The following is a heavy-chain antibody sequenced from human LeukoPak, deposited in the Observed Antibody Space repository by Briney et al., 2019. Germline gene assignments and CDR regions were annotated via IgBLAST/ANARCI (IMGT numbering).Heavy chain of an antibody. Sequence: GRSLSLSCAASGFTLSSFWMSWVRHAPDGGLGWVAVISYDGSNKYYADSVKRRFTIPRDNSKGTVNLQMNSLTSEDTAVYYCARDAGSAWISWFDSWGQGSLVAVSS. CDR1: GFTLSSFW. CDR2: ISYDGSNK. CDR3: ARDAGSAWISWFDS. D-gene: IGHD6-19*01. V-gene: IGHV3-30*03. J-gene: IGHJ5*01.